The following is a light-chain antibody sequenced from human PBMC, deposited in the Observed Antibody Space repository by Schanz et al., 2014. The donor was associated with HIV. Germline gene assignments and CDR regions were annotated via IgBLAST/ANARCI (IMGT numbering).Light chain of an antibody. CDR2: SAT. V-gene: IGKV3-15*01. Sequence: VMTQSPATLSVSPGERATLFCRASQNVNSNLAWYQQKPGQAPRLLIHSATTRATGIPARISGSGSGTDCTLTISSLEPEDFAVYYCQQRSNWPLTFGGGTKVEIK. J-gene: IGKJ4*01. CDR1: QNVNSN. CDR3: QQRSNWPLT.